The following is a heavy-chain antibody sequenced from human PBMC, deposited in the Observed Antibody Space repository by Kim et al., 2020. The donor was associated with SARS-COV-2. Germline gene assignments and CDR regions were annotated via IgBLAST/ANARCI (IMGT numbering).Heavy chain of an antibody. CDR3: AKNLPYSGYDRKRPPEYYYYGMDV. CDR1: GGTFSSYA. D-gene: IGHD5-12*01. CDR2: IIPIFGTA. V-gene: IGHV1-69*13. J-gene: IGHJ6*02. Sequence: SVKVSCKASGGTFSSYAISWVRQAPGQGLEWMGGIIPIFGTANYAQKFQGRVTNTADESASTAYMELSSLRSEDTAVYYCAKNLPYSGYDRKRPPEYYYYGMDVWGQGTTVTVSS.